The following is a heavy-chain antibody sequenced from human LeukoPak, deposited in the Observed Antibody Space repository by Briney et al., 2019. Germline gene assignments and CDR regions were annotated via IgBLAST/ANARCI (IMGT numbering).Heavy chain of an antibody. J-gene: IGHJ4*02. D-gene: IGHD1-20*01. V-gene: IGHV1-2*02. CDR3: ARETYNWNFDY. CDR2: INPNSGGT. Sequence: ASVKVSCKASGYTFTGYYMHWVRQAPGQGLEWMGWINPNSGGTNYAQKFQGRVTMTRDTSISTAYMELRSLRSDDTAVYYCARETYNWNFDYWGQGTLVTVSS. CDR1: GYTFTGYY.